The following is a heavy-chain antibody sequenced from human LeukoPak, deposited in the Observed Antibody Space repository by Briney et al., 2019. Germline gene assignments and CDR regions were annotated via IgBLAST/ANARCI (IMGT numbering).Heavy chain of an antibody. CDR1: GGSISNNNYY. V-gene: IGHV4-39*01. CDR2: INYGGTP. J-gene: IGHJ4*02. D-gene: IGHD3-10*01. Sequence: SETLSLTCAVSGGSISNNNYYWSWIRQPPGEELEWIASINYGGTPYYNPSLKSRVTISVDPPKNQFSLGLSSVTAADTAVFFCARYVVSASGRFYFDYWGQGPLVTVSS. CDR3: ARYVVSASGRFYFDY.